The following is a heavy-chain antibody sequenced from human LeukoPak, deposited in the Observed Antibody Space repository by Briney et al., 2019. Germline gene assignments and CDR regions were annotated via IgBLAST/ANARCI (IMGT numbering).Heavy chain of an antibody. CDR3: ARGQWLDSFDY. D-gene: IGHD6-19*01. CDR1: GGTFSSYA. Sequence: ASVKVSCKASGGTFSSYAISWVRQAPGQGLEWMGRIIPIFGIANYAQKFQGRVTITADKSTSTAYMELSSLRSEDTAVYYCARGQWLDSFDYWGQGTLVTVSS. J-gene: IGHJ4*02. V-gene: IGHV1-69*04. CDR2: IIPIFGIA.